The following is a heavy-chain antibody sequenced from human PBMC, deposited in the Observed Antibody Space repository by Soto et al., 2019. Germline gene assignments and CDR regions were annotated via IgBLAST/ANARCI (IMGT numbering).Heavy chain of an antibody. D-gene: IGHD1-26*01. CDR3: AAGGGFIESRMVWFDP. CDR1: GGSIDSGAFS. V-gene: IGHV4-30-2*01. J-gene: IGHJ5*02. CDR2: VTHSGTA. Sequence: QLQLQESGSRLVKPSETLSLTCAVSGGSIDSGAFSLSWIRQPPGKGLEWIGYVTHSGTAYSIPSLNGRLTLSVDSSQTQFSLKLTSVTAADSAFYYCAAGGGFIESRMVWFDPWGQGTLVTVSS.